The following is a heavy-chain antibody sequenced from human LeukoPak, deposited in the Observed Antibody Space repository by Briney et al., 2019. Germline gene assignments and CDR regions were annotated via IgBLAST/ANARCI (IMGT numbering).Heavy chain of an antibody. CDR1: GFTFSSYA. CDR3: ARAGCSSTSCYVWGNGFDP. Sequence: GGSLRLSCAASGFTFSSYAMHWVRQAPGKGLEWVAVISYDGSNKYYADSVKGRFTISRDNSKNTLYLQTNSLRAEDTAVYYCARAGCSSTSCYVWGNGFDPWGQGTLVTVSS. CDR2: ISYDGSNK. V-gene: IGHV3-30*04. J-gene: IGHJ5*02. D-gene: IGHD2-2*01.